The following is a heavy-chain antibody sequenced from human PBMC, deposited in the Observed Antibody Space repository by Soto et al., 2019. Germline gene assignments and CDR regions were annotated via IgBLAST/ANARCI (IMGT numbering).Heavy chain of an antibody. CDR2: INHSGST. D-gene: IGHD2-8*02. CDR1: GGSIGGSTYY. J-gene: IGHJ4*02. CDR3: ARDKITGLFDY. V-gene: IGHV4-39*07. Sequence: PSETLSLTCTVSGGSIGGSTYYWGWIRQPPGKGLEWIGEINHSGSTNYNPSLKSRVTISVDTSKNQFSLKLTSVTAADTAVYYCARDKITGLFDYWGQGTLVTVSS.